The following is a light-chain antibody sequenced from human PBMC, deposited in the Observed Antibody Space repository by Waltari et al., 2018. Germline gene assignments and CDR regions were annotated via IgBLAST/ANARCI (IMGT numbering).Light chain of an antibody. CDR1: SRDVGSSNL. V-gene: IGLV2-23*01. J-gene: IGLJ1*01. CDR2: EGS. CDR3: CSYAVGAIYV. Sequence: QSALTQPASVSGSPGQSITIPCTGTSRDVGSSNLFSWYQPHPGKAPKLMIYEGSNRPSGISHRFSGSKSGNTASLTISGLQAEDEADYYCCSYAVGAIYVFGTGTKVTVL.